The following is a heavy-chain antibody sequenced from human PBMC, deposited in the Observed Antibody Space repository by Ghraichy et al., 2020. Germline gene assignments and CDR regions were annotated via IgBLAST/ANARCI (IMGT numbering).Heavy chain of an antibody. Sequence: GGSLRLSCVVSNSTFSSHAMHWVRQAPGKGLEWLTIISSDGSHTNYVDSVRGRFTISRDNSKNTLYLQMNSLRTEDTAVYYCAKGCPGPTTCYLIDLWGRGALFTVSS. CDR1: NSTFSSHA. J-gene: IGHJ2*01. CDR2: ISSDGSHT. CDR3: AKGCPGPTTCYLIDL. V-gene: IGHV3-30*18. D-gene: IGHD2/OR15-2a*01.